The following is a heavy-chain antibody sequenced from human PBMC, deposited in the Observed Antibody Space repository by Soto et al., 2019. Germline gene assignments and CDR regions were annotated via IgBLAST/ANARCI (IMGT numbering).Heavy chain of an antibody. CDR1: GFTFSSYW. CDR3: ARFAAAGTPTYYYYYGMDV. J-gene: IGHJ6*02. CDR2: IKQDGSEK. V-gene: IGHV3-7*02. Sequence: PGGSLRLSCAASGFTFSSYWMSWVRQAPGKGLEWVANIKQDGSEKYYVDSVKGRFTISRDNAKNSLYLQMNSLRDEDTAVYYCARFAAAGTPTYYYYYGMDVWGQGTTVTVSS. D-gene: IGHD6-13*01.